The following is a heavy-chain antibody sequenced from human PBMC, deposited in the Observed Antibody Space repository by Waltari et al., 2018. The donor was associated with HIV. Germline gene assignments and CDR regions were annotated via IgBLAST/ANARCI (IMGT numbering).Heavy chain of an antibody. CDR3: AREWRATSWYQGGFDY. Sequence: QLQLQESGPGLVKPSETLSLTCTVSGGSITSSTSYWGWVRQPPGKGLRWIGSVDHSGSTFYNPSLKSRVTISVDTSNNQFSLKLTSVTAADTAVFYCAREWRATSWYQGGFDYWGQGTLVTVSS. J-gene: IGHJ4*02. CDR1: GGSITSSTSY. V-gene: IGHV4-39*02. D-gene: IGHD1-20*01. CDR2: VDHSGST.